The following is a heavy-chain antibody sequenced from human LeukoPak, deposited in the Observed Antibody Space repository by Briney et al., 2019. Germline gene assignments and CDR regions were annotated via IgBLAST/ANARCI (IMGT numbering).Heavy chain of an antibody. V-gene: IGHV3-11*01. CDR2: ISSGGSTI. Sequence: GGSLRLSCAASGFTFTDYFMTWIRQAPGKGLEWVSYISSGGSTIYYADAMKGRFTISRDNAKNSLYLQMNSLKTEDTAVYYCRGDTAMVSRGLDYWGQGTLVTVSS. CDR1: GFTFTDYF. D-gene: IGHD5-18*01. J-gene: IGHJ4*02. CDR3: RGDTAMVSRGLDY.